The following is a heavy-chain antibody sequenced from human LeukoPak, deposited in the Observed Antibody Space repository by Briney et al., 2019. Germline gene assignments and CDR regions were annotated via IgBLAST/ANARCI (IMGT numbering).Heavy chain of an antibody. CDR3: AKEANYDILTGYYPPFDY. CDR2: INWNGGST. V-gene: IGHV3-20*04. CDR1: GFTFDDYG. J-gene: IGHJ4*02. D-gene: IGHD3-9*01. Sequence: GGSLRLSCAASGFTFDDYGMSWVRQAPGKGLEWVSGINWNGGSTGYADSVKGRFTISRDNSKNTLYLQMNSLRAEDTAVYYCAKEANYDILTGYYPPFDYWGQGTLVTVPS.